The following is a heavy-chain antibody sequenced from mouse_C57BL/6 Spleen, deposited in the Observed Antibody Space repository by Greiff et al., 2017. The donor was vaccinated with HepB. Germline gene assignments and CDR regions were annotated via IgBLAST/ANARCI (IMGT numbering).Heavy chain of an antibody. D-gene: IGHD2-1*01. Sequence: QVQLKQPGAELVMPGASVKLSCKASGYTFTSYWMHWVKQRPGQGLEWIGEIDPSDSYTNYNQKFKGKSTLTVDKSSSTAYMQLSSLTSEDSAVYYCARKLGYYGLDYWGQGTTLTVSS. CDR1: GYTFTSYW. CDR3: ARKLGYYGLDY. J-gene: IGHJ2*01. CDR2: IDPSDSYT. V-gene: IGHV1-69*01.